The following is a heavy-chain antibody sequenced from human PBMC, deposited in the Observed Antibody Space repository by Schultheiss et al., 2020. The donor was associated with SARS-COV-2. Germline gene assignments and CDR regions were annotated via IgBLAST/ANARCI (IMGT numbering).Heavy chain of an antibody. D-gene: IGHD3-3*01. CDR3: ARGGYYDFWSGMADYYYYYGMDV. CDR1: GFTFDDYA. Sequence: GGSLRLSCAASGFTFDDYAMHWVRQAPGKGLEWVSSISSSSSYIYYADSVKGRFTISRDNAKNSLYLQMNSLRAEDTAVYYCARGGYYDFWSGMADYYYYYGMDVWGQGTTVTVSS. V-gene: IGHV3-21*01. J-gene: IGHJ6*02. CDR2: ISSSSSYI.